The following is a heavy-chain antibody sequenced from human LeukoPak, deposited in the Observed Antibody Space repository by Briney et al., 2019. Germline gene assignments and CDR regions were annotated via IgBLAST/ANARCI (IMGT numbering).Heavy chain of an antibody. J-gene: IGHJ4*02. CDR3: AKERDYGPADY. D-gene: IGHD4/OR15-4a*01. Sequence: GGSLRLSCAASGFIFNKHAMSWVRQAPGKGLEWVSGLSGSGGSTDYADSVKGRFTVSRDNSKNTLFLQMNSLRAEDTAIYYCAKERDYGPADYWGQGTLVAVSS. V-gene: IGHV3-23*01. CDR2: LSGSGGST. CDR1: GFIFNKHA.